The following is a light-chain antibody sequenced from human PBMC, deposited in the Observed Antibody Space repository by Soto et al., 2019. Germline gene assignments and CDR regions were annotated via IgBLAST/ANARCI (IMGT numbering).Light chain of an antibody. V-gene: IGKV3-15*01. J-gene: IGKJ2*01. CDR3: QQYNNWPPDSRT. CDR1: QSVSSN. Sequence: EIVMTQSPATLSVSPGERATXSCRASQSVSSNLAWYQQKPGQAPRLLIYGASTRATGIPARFSGSGSGTEFTLTISSLQSEDFAVYYCQQYNNWPPDSRTFGQGTKLEIK. CDR2: GAS.